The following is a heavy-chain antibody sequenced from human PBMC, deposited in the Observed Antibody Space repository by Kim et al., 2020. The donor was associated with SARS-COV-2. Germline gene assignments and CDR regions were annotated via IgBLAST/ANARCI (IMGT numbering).Heavy chain of an antibody. Sequence: SETLSLTCTVSGGSISSSSYYWGWIRQPPGKGLEWIGSIYYSGSTYYNPSLKSRVTISVDTSKNQFSLKLSSVTAADTAVYYCARLDNPLYSSSSWIRYFDLWGRGTLVTVSS. D-gene: IGHD6-6*01. CDR1: GGSISSSSYY. J-gene: IGHJ2*01. CDR2: IYYSGST. V-gene: IGHV4-39*01. CDR3: ARLDNPLYSSSSWIRYFDL.